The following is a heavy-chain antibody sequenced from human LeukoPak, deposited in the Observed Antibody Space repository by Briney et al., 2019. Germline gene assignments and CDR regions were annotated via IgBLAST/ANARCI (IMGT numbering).Heavy chain of an antibody. CDR3: AREGGPYRPLDY. CDR1: GGSITNTNY. Sequence: SGTLSLTCGVSGGSITNTNYWTWVRQPPGKGLEWIGEVNLQGSTNYNPSLMGRVAIAVDTSENHISLQVTSVTAADTAVYYCAREGGPYRPLDYSGQGTLVTVSS. V-gene: IGHV4-4*02. CDR2: VNLQGST. J-gene: IGHJ4*02.